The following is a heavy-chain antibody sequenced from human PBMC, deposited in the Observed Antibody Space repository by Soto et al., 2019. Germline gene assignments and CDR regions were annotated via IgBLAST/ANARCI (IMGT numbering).Heavy chain of an antibody. CDR2: ISATGGGT. V-gene: IGHV3-23*01. D-gene: IGHD3-16*01. Sequence: PGGSLILSGAASELKFSNYAMSWARPAPGKGLEWVALISATGGGTYYADSVKGRFTSSRDNSHNTLYLRVHSLAAEDTAVYYCAKDRRAGGNSAFYFDFWGQGAQVTVSS. CDR3: AKDRRAGGNSAFYFDF. CDR1: ELKFSNYA. J-gene: IGHJ4*02.